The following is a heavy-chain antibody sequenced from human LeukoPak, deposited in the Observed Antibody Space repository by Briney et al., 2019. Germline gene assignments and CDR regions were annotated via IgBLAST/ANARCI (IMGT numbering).Heavy chain of an antibody. CDR3: TKGGFKYFDWSYFDY. J-gene: IGHJ4*02. Sequence: PGRSVRLSCAASGFTFSSYAMYWVRQAPGKGLEWVALISYDGSYQYSADPVRGRFTISRDNSRNSLYLQMNSLRAEDTAFYYCTKGGFKYFDWSYFDYWGQGTLVTVSS. D-gene: IGHD3-9*01. V-gene: IGHV3-30*18. CDR2: ISYDGSYQ. CDR1: GFTFSSYA.